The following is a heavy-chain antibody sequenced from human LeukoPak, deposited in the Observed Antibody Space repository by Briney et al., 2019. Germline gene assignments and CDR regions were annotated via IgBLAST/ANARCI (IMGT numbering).Heavy chain of an antibody. CDR1: GYTFAGYY. Sequence: ASVKVSCKASGYTFAGYYMHLVRQAPGQGLEWMGWINPNSGGTNYAQKFQGRVTMTRDTSISTAYMELSRLRSDDTAVYYCARDVGSHAFDIWGQGTMVTVSS. CDR3: ARDVGSHAFDI. J-gene: IGHJ3*02. V-gene: IGHV1-2*02. D-gene: IGHD1-26*01. CDR2: INPNSGGT.